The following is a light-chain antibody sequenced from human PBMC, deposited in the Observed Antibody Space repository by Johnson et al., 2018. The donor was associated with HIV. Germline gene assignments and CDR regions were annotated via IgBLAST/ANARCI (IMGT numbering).Light chain of an antibody. CDR3: GTWDSSLSAFYV. Sequence: QSVLTQPPSVSAAPGQKVTISCSGSSSNIGSNYVSWYQQLPGTAPKLLIYDNNKRPSGIPDRFSGSKSGTSATLGITGLQTGDEADYYCGTWDSSLSAFYVFGTATKVTVL. J-gene: IGLJ1*01. V-gene: IGLV1-51*01. CDR1: SSNIGSNY. CDR2: DNN.